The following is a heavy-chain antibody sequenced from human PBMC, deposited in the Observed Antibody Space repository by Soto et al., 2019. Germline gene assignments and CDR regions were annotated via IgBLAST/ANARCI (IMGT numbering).Heavy chain of an antibody. CDR2: ISGGGGST. V-gene: IGHV3-23*01. CDR3: AKSRLLWFGEYPAYYYYGMDV. D-gene: IGHD3-10*01. J-gene: IGHJ6*02. CDR1: GFTFSNYA. Sequence: EVQLLQSGGGLVQPGGSRTLSCAASGFTFSNYAMSWVRQAPGMGLEWVSAISGGGGSTYYADSVKGRFTISRDNSKNHLYLQMNSLRAEDTAVYYCAKSRLLWFGEYPAYYYYGMDVWGQGSTVTVSS.